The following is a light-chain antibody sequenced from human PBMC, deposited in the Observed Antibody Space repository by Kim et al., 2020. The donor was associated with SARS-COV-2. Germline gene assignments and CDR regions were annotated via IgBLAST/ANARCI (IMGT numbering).Light chain of an antibody. CDR1: NIGGKN. CDR3: QVCDSSTI. Sequence: VSVALGQTARITWGGNNIGGKNVHGYQQKPGQAPVLVIYRDNNRPSGLPERFSGSNSGRAATLTISGAQAGDEADYYCQVCDSSTIFGGGTKLTVL. V-gene: IGLV3-9*01. CDR2: RDN. J-gene: IGLJ2*01.